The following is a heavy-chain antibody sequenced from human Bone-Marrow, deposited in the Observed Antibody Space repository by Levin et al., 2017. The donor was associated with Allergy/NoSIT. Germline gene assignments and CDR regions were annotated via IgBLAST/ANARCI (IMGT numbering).Heavy chain of an antibody. CDR2: INPHSGET. V-gene: IGHV1-8*02. Sequence: RASVKVSCRASGYIFTNYDINWVRQAPGHGLEWLGWINPHSGETGYGQKFQGRLTLTRDTSTTTAYMDLASLTSDDTAVYFCARDTTAPTWFDSWGQGTLVTVSS. D-gene: IGHD2/OR15-2a*01. J-gene: IGHJ5*01. CDR3: ARDTTAPTWFDS. CDR1: GYIFTNYD.